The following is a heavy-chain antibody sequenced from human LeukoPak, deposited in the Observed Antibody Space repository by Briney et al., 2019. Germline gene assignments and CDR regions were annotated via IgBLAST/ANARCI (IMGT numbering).Heavy chain of an antibody. J-gene: IGHJ6*02. V-gene: IGHV4-30-4*01. CDR2: ISTTGTT. CDR3: ARDQPGGARGYYFGMDV. D-gene: IGHD1-26*01. Sequence: PSETLSLTCTVSGDSISRGDYYWSWLRQSPEKGLEWIGYISTTGTTFCNPSLKSRLIISLDTSKNHLSLNLRSVTAADTAVYYCARDQPGGARGYYFGMDVWGQGTTVTVS. CDR1: GDSISRGDYY.